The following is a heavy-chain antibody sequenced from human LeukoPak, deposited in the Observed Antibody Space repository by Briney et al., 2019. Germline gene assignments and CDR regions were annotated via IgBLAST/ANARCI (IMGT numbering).Heavy chain of an antibody. CDR1: GFTFSSYA. CDR2: ISGSGGST. Sequence: GRSLRLSCAASGFTFSSYAMSWVRQAPGKGLEWVSAISGSGGSTYYADSVKGRFTISRDNSKNTLYLQMNSLRAEDTAVYYCAKVPSYYYDSSGYYYAGYWGQGTLVTVSS. CDR3: AKVPSYYYDSSGYYYAGY. D-gene: IGHD3-22*01. J-gene: IGHJ4*02. V-gene: IGHV3-23*01.